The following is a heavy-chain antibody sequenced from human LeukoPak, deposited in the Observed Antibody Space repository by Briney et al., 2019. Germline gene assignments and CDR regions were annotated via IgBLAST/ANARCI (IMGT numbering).Heavy chain of an antibody. CDR2: ISYDGSNK. CDR3: AREAVVVPAAISFGMDV. Sequence: GGSLRLSCAASGFTFSSYGMHWVRQAPGKGLEWVAVISYDGSNKYYADSVKGRFTISRDNAKNSLYLQMNSLRAEDTAVYYCAREAVVVPAAISFGMDVWGQGTTVTVSS. CDR1: GFTFSSYG. V-gene: IGHV3-30*03. D-gene: IGHD2-2*02. J-gene: IGHJ6*02.